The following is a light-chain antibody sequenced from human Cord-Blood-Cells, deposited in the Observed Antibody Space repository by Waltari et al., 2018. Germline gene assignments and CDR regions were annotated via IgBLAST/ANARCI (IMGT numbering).Light chain of an antibody. J-gene: IGKJ4*01. CDR1: QSVSSY. CDR2: DAS. CDR3: QQRSNWPRLT. V-gene: IGKV3-11*01. Sequence: EIVLTQSPATLSLSPGERATLTCRASQSVSSYLAWYQRKPGQAPRLLIDDASNRATGIPARFSGSGSGTDFTLTISSLEPEDFAVYYCQQRSNWPRLTFGGGTKVEIK.